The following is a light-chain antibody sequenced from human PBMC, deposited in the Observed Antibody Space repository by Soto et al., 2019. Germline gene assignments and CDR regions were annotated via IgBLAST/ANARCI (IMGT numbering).Light chain of an antibody. V-gene: IGKV1-9*01. J-gene: IGKJ1*01. Sequence: DIQLTQSPSFLSASVGDRVTITCRASQGISSYLAWYQQKPGKAPKVLIYAASTLQSGVPSRFSGSGSGTEFTLTISSLQPEDFATYYCQQLNSYPWTFCQGTKVEIK. CDR1: QGISSY. CDR2: AAS. CDR3: QQLNSYPWT.